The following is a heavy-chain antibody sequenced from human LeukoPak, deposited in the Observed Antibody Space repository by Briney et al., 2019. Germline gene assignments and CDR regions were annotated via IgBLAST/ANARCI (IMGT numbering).Heavy chain of an antibody. CDR2: ISWNSGSI. V-gene: IGHV3-9*02. J-gene: IGHJ6*02. CDR1: GFTSNDYA. Sequence: GGSLRLSCAASGFTSNDYAMHWVRQAPGKGLEWVSGISWNSGSIGYADSVKGRFTISRDNAKNSLYLEMNSLRAEDTALYYCAKACSSRSCYGDYYYGMDVWGQGTTVTVS. CDR3: AKACSSRSCYGDYYYGMDV. D-gene: IGHD2-2*01.